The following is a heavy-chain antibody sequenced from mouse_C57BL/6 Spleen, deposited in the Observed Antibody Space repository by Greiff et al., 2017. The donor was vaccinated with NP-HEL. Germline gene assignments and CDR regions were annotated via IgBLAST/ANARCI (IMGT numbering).Heavy chain of an antibody. J-gene: IGHJ2*01. CDR3: ARFLGYFDY. CDR1: GYTFTSYW. D-gene: IGHD4-1*01. V-gene: IGHV1-69*01. CDR2: IDPSDSYT. Sequence: VKLQQPGAELVMPGASVKLSCKASGYTFTSYWMHWVKQRPGQGLEWIGEIDPSDSYTNYNQKFKGKSTLTVDKSSSTAYMQLSSLTSEDSAVYYCARFLGYFDYWGQGTTLTVSS.